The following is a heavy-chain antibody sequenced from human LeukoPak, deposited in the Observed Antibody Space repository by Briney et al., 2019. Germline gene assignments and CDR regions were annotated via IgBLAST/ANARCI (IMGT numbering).Heavy chain of an antibody. D-gene: IGHD6-13*01. Sequence: SETLSLTCTVSGGSISSSSYYWGWIRQPPGKGLEWIGSIYYSGSTYYNPSLKSRVTISVDTSKNQFSLKLSSVTAADTAVYYCARAAAGTPQPFDYWGQGTLVTVSS. J-gene: IGHJ4*02. CDR3: ARAAAGTPQPFDY. CDR1: GGSISSSSYY. CDR2: IYYSGST. V-gene: IGHV4-39*07.